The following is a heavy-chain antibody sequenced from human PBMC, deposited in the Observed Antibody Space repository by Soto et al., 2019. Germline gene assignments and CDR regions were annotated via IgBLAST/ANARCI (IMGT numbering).Heavy chain of an antibody. V-gene: IGHV3-74*01. CDR2: INSDGSST. CDR3: ARGDIVVVVAANKPNYYYYMDV. D-gene: IGHD2-15*01. CDR1: GFTFSSYW. J-gene: IGHJ6*03. Sequence: GGSLRLSCAASGFTFSSYWMHWVRQAPGKGLVWVSRINSDGSSTSYADSVKGRFTISRDNAKNTLYLQMNSLRAEDTAVYYCARGDIVVVVAANKPNYYYYMDVWGKGTTVTVSS.